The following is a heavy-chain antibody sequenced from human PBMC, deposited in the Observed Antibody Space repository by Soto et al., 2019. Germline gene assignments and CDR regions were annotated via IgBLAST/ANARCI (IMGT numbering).Heavy chain of an antibody. CDR3: ARVPRLPYSSGWYDY. D-gene: IGHD6-19*01. CDR1: GYTFTGYY. J-gene: IGHJ4*02. V-gene: IGHV1-2*04. Sequence: GASVKVSCKASGYTFTGYYMHWVRQAPGRGLEWMGWINPNSGGTNYAQKFQGWVTMTRDTSISTAYMELSRLRSDDTAVYYCARVPRLPYSSGWYDYWGQGTLVTVSS. CDR2: INPNSGGT.